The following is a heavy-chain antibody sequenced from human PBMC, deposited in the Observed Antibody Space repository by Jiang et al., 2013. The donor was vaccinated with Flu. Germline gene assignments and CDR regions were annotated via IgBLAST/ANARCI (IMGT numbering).Heavy chain of an antibody. Sequence: CTVSGGSITDYYWSWIRQPPGKGLEWIGYISYTGSTNYNPSLKGRITISVDTSRNQFSLKLNSVTAADTAVYYCARSPFWGTNSRGWFDPWGQGILVTVSS. CDR3: ARSPFWGTNSRGWFDP. D-gene: IGHD3-16*01. J-gene: IGHJ5*02. CDR2: ISYTGST. CDR1: GGSITDYY. V-gene: IGHV4-59*13.